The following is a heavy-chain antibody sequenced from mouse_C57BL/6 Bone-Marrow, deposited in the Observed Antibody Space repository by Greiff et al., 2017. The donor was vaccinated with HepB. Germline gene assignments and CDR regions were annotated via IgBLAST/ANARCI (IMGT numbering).Heavy chain of an antibody. Sequence: VQLQQPGAELVKPGASVKMSCKASGYPFTSYWITWVKQRPGQGLEWIGDIYPGSGSTNYNEKFKSKATLTVDTSSSTAYMQLSSLTSEDSAVYYCAREGYSNYLFAYWGQGTLVTVSA. D-gene: IGHD2-5*01. CDR2: IYPGSGST. J-gene: IGHJ3*01. CDR1: GYPFTSYW. CDR3: AREGYSNYLFAY. V-gene: IGHV1-55*01.